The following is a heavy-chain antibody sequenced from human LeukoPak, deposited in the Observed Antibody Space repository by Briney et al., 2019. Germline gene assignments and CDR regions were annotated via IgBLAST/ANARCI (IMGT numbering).Heavy chain of an antibody. CDR2: INRSGRT. Sequence: SETLSLTCAVYGGSFSGYYWSWIRQPPGKGLEWIGEINRSGRTNYNPSLKSRVTISVDTSKNQFSLKLSSVTAADTAVYYCARQNYGAAPLRYWGQGTLVTVSS. CDR1: GGSFSGYY. CDR3: ARQNYGAAPLRY. D-gene: IGHD4/OR15-4a*01. V-gene: IGHV4-34*01. J-gene: IGHJ4*02.